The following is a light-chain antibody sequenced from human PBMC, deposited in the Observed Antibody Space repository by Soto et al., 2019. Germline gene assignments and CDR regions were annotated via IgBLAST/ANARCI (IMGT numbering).Light chain of an antibody. CDR1: QSLLHSNGYNY. CDR3: MQALQSPRT. Sequence: DIVMTQSPLSLPVTPGAPASISCRSSQSLLHSNGYNYLDWYLQKPGQSPQLLIYLDSNRASGVPDRLSGSGSGTDFTLKISRVEAEDVGVYYCMQALQSPRTFGQGTKLEIK. V-gene: IGKV2-28*01. J-gene: IGKJ2*02. CDR2: LDS.